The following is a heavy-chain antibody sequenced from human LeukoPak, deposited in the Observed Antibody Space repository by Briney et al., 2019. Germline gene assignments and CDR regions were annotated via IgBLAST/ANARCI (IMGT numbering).Heavy chain of an antibody. CDR1: GFTFSRYW. CDR2: IKQDGSEK. J-gene: IGHJ4*02. V-gene: IGHV3-7*01. D-gene: IGHD3-10*01. Sequence: PGGSLRLSCAASGFTFSRYWMSWVRQAPGKGLEWVVNIKQDGSEKYYVDSVNGRFTISRDNAKNTLYLQMNSLRAEDAAVYYCAGLLVYGWGGEAFDYWGQGILVTVSS. CDR3: AGLLVYGWGGEAFDY.